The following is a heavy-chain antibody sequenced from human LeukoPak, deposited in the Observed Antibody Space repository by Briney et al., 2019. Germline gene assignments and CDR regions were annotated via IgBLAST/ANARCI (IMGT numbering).Heavy chain of an antibody. CDR1: GGSISSGSYY. V-gene: IGHV4-61*02. J-gene: IGHJ5*02. Sequence: PSQTLSLTCTVSGGSISSGSYYWHWIRQPAGKGLEWIGRIYTSGSTNYNPSLMSRVTISVDTSKNQFSLKLSSVTAADTAVYYCAREGLNMVRGVIPKEAWGWFDPWGQGTLVTVSS. D-gene: IGHD3-10*01. CDR2: IYTSGST. CDR3: AREGLNMVRGVIPKEAWGWFDP.